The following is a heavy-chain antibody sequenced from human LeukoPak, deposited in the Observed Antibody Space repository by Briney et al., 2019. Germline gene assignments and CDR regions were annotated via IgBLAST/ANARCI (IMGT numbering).Heavy chain of an antibody. CDR2: INPNSGGT. CDR1: GYTFTGYY. CDR3: AREPSQYSSGNFDY. Sequence: ASVKVSCKASGYTFTGYYLHWVRQAPGQGLEWMGWINPNSGGTNYAQKFQGRVTMTRDTSISTAYMELSSLRFDDTAVYCCAREPSQYSSGNFDYWGQGTLVTVSS. J-gene: IGHJ4*02. D-gene: IGHD6-19*01. V-gene: IGHV1-2*02.